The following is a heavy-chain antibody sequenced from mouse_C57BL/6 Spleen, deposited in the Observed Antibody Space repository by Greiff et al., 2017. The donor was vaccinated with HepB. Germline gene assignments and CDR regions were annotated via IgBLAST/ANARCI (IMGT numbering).Heavy chain of an antibody. V-gene: IGHV1-74*01. CDR1: GYTFTSYW. Sequence: QVQLKQPGAELVKPGASVKVSCKASGYTFTSYWMHWVKQRPGQGLEWIGRIHPSDSDTNYNQKFKGKATLTVDKSSSTAYMQLSSLTSEDSAVYYCAIGNYYGSSLWYFDVWGTGTTVTVSS. CDR3: AIGNYYGSSLWYFDV. J-gene: IGHJ1*03. D-gene: IGHD1-1*01. CDR2: IHPSDSDT.